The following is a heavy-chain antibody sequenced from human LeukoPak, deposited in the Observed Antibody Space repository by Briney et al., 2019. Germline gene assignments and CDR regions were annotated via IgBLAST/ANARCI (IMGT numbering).Heavy chain of an antibody. CDR2: ISSSGSTI. J-gene: IGHJ4*02. CDR3: ARGLGDSSSRPGSH. CDR1: GFTFSSYE. D-gene: IGHD6-6*01. Sequence: GSLRLSCAASGFTFSSYEMNWVRQAPGKGLEWVSYISSSGSTIYYADSVKGRFTISRDNAKNSLYLQMNSLRAEDTAVYYCARGLGDSSSRPGSHWGQGTLVTVSS. V-gene: IGHV3-48*03.